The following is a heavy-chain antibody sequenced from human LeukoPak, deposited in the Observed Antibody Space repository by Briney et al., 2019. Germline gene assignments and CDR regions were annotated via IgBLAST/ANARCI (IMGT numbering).Heavy chain of an antibody. D-gene: IGHD2-2*01. Sequence: SETLSLTCTVSGGSISSYYWSWIRQPPGKGLEWIGYIYTSGSTNYNPSLKSRVTISVDTSKNQFSLKLSSVTAADTAVYYCARHLVPAPDWYLDLWGRGTLVTVSS. J-gene: IGHJ2*01. CDR2: IYTSGST. V-gene: IGHV4-4*09. CDR1: GGSISSYY. CDR3: ARHLVPAPDWYLDL.